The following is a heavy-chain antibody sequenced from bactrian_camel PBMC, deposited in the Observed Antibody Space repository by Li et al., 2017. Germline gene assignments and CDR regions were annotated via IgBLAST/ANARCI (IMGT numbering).Heavy chain of an antibody. CDR3: LKRDRDCLERYCWFGN. Sequence: VQLVESGGGLVQPGGSLRLSCAASGFTFSFYAMSWVRQAPGKGLEWVSGIHNGGGSTYYADSVKGRFTISRDNAENTLYLQLNSLKTEDTAIYYCLKRDRDCLERYCWFGNWGQGTQVTVS. D-gene: IGHD3*01. CDR2: IHNGGGST. V-gene: IGHV3S31*01. CDR1: GFTFSFYA. J-gene: IGHJ6*01.